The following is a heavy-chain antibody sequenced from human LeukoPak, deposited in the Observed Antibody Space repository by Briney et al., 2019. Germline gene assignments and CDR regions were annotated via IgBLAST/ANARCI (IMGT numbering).Heavy chain of an antibody. V-gene: IGHV3-30*18. CDR3: AKDYMVRGYDYYYGMDV. CDR2: ISYDGINK. J-gene: IGHJ6*02. D-gene: IGHD3-10*01. Sequence: GGSLRLSCAASGFTFSSYGMHWVRQAPGKGLEWVAVISYDGINKYYADSVKGRFTISRDNSKNTLYLQMNSLRAEDTAVYYCAKDYMVRGYDYYYGMDVWGQGTTVTVSS. CDR1: GFTFSSYG.